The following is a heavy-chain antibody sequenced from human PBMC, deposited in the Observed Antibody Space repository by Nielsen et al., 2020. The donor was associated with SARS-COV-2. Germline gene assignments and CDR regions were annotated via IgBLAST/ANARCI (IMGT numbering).Heavy chain of an antibody. D-gene: IGHD5-18*01. CDR2: IIPILGIA. CDR1: GGTFSSYT. J-gene: IGHJ6*02. V-gene: IGHV1-69*02. CDR3: ARGKLTATVFNYYYGMDV. Sequence: SVKVSCKASGGTFSSYTISWVRQAPGQGLEWMGRIIPILGIANYAQKFQGRVTITADKSTSTAYMELSSLRSEDTAVYYCARGKLTATVFNYYYGMDVWGQGTTVTVSS.